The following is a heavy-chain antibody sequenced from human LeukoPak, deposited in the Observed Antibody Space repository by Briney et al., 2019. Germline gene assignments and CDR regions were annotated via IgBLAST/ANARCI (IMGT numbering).Heavy chain of an antibody. V-gene: IGHV3-30-3*01. Sequence: PGGSLRLSCAASGFTFSSFPMHWVRQAPGKGLEWVAVISYDGSNKYYADSVKGRFTISRDNSKNTLYLQMNSLRAEDTAVYYCARDLDGAVYYFDYWGQGTLVTVSS. CDR2: ISYDGSNK. CDR1: GFTFSSFP. D-gene: IGHD4-17*01. J-gene: IGHJ4*02. CDR3: ARDLDGAVYYFDY.